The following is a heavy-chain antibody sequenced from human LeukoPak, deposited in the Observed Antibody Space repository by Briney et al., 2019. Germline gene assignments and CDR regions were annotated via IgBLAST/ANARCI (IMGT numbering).Heavy chain of an antibody. J-gene: IGHJ6*03. CDR2: INHSGST. CDR1: GGSFSGYY. V-gene: IGHV4-34*01. Sequence: SETLSLTCAVYGGSFSGYYWSWIRQPPGKGLEWIGEINHSGSTNYNPSLKSRVTISVGTSKNQFSLKLSSVAAADTAVYYCARPRRGGYMDVWGKGTTVTVSS. CDR3: ARPRRGGYMDV.